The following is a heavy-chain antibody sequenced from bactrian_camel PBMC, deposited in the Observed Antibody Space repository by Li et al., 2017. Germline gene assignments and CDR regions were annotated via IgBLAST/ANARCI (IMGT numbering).Heavy chain of an antibody. D-gene: IGHD5*01. V-gene: IGHV3S6*01. CDR3: VAPDQGSPMGWVIWARY. J-gene: IGHJ4*01. Sequence: QVQLVESGGGLVQPGGSLRLSCAASGFTLSSYRTYWVRQAPGKGLEWVSGINRDGSLTYYTDSFTGRATISRDNVKNTVWLQMNSLKPEDAAVYYCVAPDQGSPMGWVIWARYWGQGTQVTVS. CDR2: INRDGSLT. CDR1: GFTLSSYR.